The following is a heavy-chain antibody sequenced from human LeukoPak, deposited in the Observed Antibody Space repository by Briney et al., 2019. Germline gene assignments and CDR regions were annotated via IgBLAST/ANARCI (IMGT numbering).Heavy chain of an antibody. Sequence: SETLSLTCTVSGGSISSYYWSWIRQPPGKGLEWIGYMYYSGSTNYNPSLKSRVTISVDTSKNQFSLKLSSVTAADTAVYYCARVKVRGFRSYYFDYWGQGTLVTVSS. CDR1: GGSISSYY. CDR3: ARVKVRGFRSYYFDY. V-gene: IGHV4-59*01. D-gene: IGHD3-10*01. J-gene: IGHJ4*02. CDR2: MYYSGST.